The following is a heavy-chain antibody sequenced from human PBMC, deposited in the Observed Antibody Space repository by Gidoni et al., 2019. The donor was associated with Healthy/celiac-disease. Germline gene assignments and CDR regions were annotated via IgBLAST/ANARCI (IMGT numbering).Heavy chain of an antibody. CDR2: INWNGGST. CDR3: AKGLYSSTPTQFDY. Sequence: EVQLVESGGGVVRPGGSMRRSWPASGFTFDDYGMSWVRQDPGKGMEWVSVINWNGGSTGYADSVKGRFTISRDNAKNSMYLQMNRLRAEDTALYYCAKGLYSSTPTQFDYWGQGTLVTVSS. V-gene: IGHV3-20*04. CDR1: GFTFDDYG. J-gene: IGHJ4*02. D-gene: IGHD6-13*01.